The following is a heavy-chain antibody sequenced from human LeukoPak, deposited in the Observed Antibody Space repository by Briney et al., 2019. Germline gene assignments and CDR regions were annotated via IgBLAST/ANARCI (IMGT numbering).Heavy chain of an antibody. CDR3: ARDSYVDSEAVRWFDP. Sequence: GGSLRLSCAASGLTVSSNYMSWVRQAPGKGLEWVSVIYRSGPTYYADSVKGRFTISRDNSKNTLCLQMNSLRAEDTAVYYCARDSYVDSEAVRWFDPWGRGTLVTVSS. J-gene: IGHJ5*02. CDR2: IYRSGPT. D-gene: IGHD4-17*01. CDR1: GLTVSSNY. V-gene: IGHV3-66*01.